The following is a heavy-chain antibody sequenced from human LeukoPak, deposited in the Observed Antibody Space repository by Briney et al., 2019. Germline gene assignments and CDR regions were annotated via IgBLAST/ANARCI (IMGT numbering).Heavy chain of an antibody. CDR3: ARPLDAVAGTSSDY. CDR1: GYSFTSYW. Sequence: GESLKITCKGSGYSFTSYWIGWVRQMPGKGLEWMGIIYPGDSDTRYSPSFQGQVTISADRSISTTYLQWSSLKASDTAMYYCARPLDAVAGTSSDYWGQGTLVTVSS. D-gene: IGHD6-19*01. V-gene: IGHV5-51*01. CDR2: IYPGDSDT. J-gene: IGHJ4*02.